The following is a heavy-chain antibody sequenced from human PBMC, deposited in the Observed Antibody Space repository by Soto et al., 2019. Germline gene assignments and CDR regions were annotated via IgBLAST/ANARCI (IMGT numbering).Heavy chain of an antibody. CDR1: SGSISSGGYY. CDR3: ARVIAESIAARPGSYYFDN. J-gene: IGHJ4*01. D-gene: IGHD6-6*01. CDR2: LYYSGST. V-gene: IGHV4-31*03. Sequence: PSETLSLTCTVSSGSISSGGYYWSWIRQHPGKGLEWIGYLYYSGSTYYNPSLKSRVTISVDTSKNQFSLKLSSVTAAGTAVYYCARVIAESIAARPGSYYFDNWGQGTLVTVSS.